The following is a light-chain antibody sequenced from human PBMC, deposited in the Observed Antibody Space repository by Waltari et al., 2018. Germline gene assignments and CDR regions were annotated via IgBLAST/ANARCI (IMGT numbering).Light chain of an antibody. CDR2: DIS. CDR1: QGIGRS. J-gene: IGKJ1*01. CDR3: QKYERLPAT. Sequence: EIVLTQSPGTLSLSLGDRATLSCRASQGIGRSVVWYQQRPGQAPRLVIYDISRLATGIPDRVSGSGYGTYFSLTISRLEPEYFAVYYCQKYERLPATFGRGTTVEIK. V-gene: IGKV3-20*01.